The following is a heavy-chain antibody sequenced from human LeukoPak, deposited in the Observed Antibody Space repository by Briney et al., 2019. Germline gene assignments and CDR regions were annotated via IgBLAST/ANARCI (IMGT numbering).Heavy chain of an antibody. V-gene: IGHV1-69*06. D-gene: IGHD2-15*01. CDR3: ARARIVAYPLDAFDI. J-gene: IGHJ3*02. CDR2: IIPMFGPA. Sequence: SVKVSCKASGGTFSSYAISWVQQAPGQGLEWMGGIIPMFGPAKYAQKFQGRVTITADKSTTTAYMELRSLRSEDTAVYYCARARIVAYPLDAFDIWGQGTMVTVSS. CDR1: GGTFSSYA.